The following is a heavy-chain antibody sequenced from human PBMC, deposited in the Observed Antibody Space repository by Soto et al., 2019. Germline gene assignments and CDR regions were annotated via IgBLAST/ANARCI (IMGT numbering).Heavy chain of an antibody. CDR1: GYTFTSYA. CDR3: ASTPGGYSSSYFDY. V-gene: IGHV1-3*01. D-gene: IGHD6-13*01. CDR2: INAGNGYT. J-gene: IGHJ4*02. Sequence: QVQRVQSGAEVKKPGASVKVSRKASGYTFTSYAMHWVRQAPGQRLEGMGWINAGNGYTKYSQKFQGRGSITRDTSESTGYTELRSMRSEDTAVYYCASTPGGYSSSYFDYWGQGTLVTVSS.